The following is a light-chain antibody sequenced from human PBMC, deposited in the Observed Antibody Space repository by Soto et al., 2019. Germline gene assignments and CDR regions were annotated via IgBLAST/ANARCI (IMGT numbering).Light chain of an antibody. CDR1: RSNVGRNT. CDR2: NNN. Sequence: QSVLTRPPSASGTPGQGVTIACSGSRSNVGRNTVTWYQHLPGTAPKLLIYNNNQRPSGVPDRFSGSKSGASASLAISGLQSEDEADYYCAAWDDSLDGQDYVFGTGTKVTVL. J-gene: IGLJ1*01. CDR3: AAWDDSLDGQDYV. V-gene: IGLV1-44*01.